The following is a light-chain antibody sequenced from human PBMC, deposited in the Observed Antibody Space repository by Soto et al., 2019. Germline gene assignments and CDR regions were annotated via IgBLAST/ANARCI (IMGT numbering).Light chain of an antibody. CDR3: QQYKSYPYT. J-gene: IGKJ2*01. Sequence: DIQMTQSPSSLSASVGDRVTITCRASQDIDNYLAWFQQKPGKAPRSLIYAASNLQSGVPSKFSGSGSGTDFTLTISSLQPEDFAIYYCQQYKSYPYTFGQGTKLEIK. CDR2: AAS. CDR1: QDIDNY. V-gene: IGKV1-16*02.